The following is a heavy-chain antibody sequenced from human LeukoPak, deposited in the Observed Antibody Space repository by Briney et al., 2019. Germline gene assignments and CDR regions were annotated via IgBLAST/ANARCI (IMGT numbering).Heavy chain of an antibody. Sequence: GASVKVSCKASGYTFTDYAIHWVRQAPGQRLEWMGWINPNSGGTNYAQKFQGRVTMTRDTSISTAYMELSRLRSDDTAVYYCARLRGSYDPWGQGTLVTVPS. D-gene: IGHD1-26*01. CDR1: GYTFTDYA. CDR3: ARLRGSYDP. J-gene: IGHJ5*02. CDR2: INPNSGGT. V-gene: IGHV1-2*02.